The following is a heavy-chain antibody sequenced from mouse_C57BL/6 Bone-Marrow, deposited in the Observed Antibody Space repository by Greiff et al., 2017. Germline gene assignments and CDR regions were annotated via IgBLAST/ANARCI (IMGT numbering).Heavy chain of an antibody. V-gene: IGHV1-85*01. CDR2: IYPRDGST. CDR1: GYTFTSYD. CDR3: ARVTGCYGMDY. Sequence: QVQLKQSGPELVKPGASVKLSCKASGYTFTSYDINWVKQRPGQGLEWIGWIYPRDGSTKYNEKFKGKATLTVDTSSSTAYMELHSLTSEDSAVYFCARVTGCYGMDYWGQGTSVTVSS. D-gene: IGHD4-1*01. J-gene: IGHJ4*01.